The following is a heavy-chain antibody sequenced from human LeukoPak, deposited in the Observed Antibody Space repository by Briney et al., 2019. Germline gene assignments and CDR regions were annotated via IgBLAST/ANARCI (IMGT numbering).Heavy chain of an antibody. Sequence: GGSLRLSCAASGFTFSSYAMSWVRQAPGKGLEWVSAISGSGGSTYYADSVKGRFTISRDNSKNTLYLQMNSLSAEDTAVYYCAKATRHYDSSGYLDYWGQGTLVTVSS. CDR3: AKATRHYDSSGYLDY. D-gene: IGHD3-22*01. J-gene: IGHJ4*02. CDR1: GFTFSSYA. V-gene: IGHV3-23*01. CDR2: ISGSGGST.